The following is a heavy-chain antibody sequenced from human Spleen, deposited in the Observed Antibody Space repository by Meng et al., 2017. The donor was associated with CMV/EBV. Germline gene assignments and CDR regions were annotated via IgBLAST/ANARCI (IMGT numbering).Heavy chain of an antibody. CDR3: ATYCTDTVCRAFDI. D-gene: IGHD2-8*02. CDR2: IKHDGGET. J-gene: IGHJ3*02. Sequence: GGSLRLSCAASGFTFSSYAMHWVRQAPGKGLEWLANIKHDGGETYYAASVKGRFTISRDNAKKSLFLQMNSLGADDTAVYYCATYCTDTVCRAFDIWGHGTLVTVSS. V-gene: IGHV3-7*01. CDR1: GFTFSSYA.